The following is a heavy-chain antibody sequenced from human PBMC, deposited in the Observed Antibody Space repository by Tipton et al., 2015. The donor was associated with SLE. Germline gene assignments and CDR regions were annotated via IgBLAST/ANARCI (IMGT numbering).Heavy chain of an antibody. CDR3: ARGWMQPSP. D-gene: IGHD5-18*01. CDR2: ISTSTYT. CDR1: GFTFSDYY. Sequence: SLRLSCAASGFTFSDYYMSWIRQAPGKGLEWVSYISTSTYTNYADSVKGRFTISRDNAKNSLYLQMNSLRSEDTAVYYCARGWMQPSPWGQGTLVTVSS. J-gene: IGHJ5*02. V-gene: IGHV3-11*05.